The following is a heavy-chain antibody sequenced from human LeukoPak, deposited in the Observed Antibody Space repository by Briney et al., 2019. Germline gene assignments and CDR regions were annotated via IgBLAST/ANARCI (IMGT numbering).Heavy chain of an antibody. CDR3: ARVGLYYFDY. J-gene: IGHJ4*02. CDR2: IKQDGSEK. V-gene: IGHV3-7*01. Sequence: GGSLRLSCAASGFIIISYRMSWVRQAPGKGLEWVANIKQDGSEKYYVDSVKGRFTISRDNAKNSLYLQMNSLRAEDTAVYYCARVGLYYFDYWGQGTLVTVSS. CDR1: GFIIISYR.